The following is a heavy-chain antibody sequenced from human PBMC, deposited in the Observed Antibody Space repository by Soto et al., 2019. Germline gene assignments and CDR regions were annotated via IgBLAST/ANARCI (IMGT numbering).Heavy chain of an antibody. J-gene: IGHJ6*02. CDR2: ISTSGGST. V-gene: IGHV3-23*01. Sequence: EVQLLESGGGLVQPGGSLRLSCAASGFTFSSYAMSWVRQAPGKGLEWVSSISTSGGSTYYADSVKGRFTISRDNSNNTLYLQMNSPRAEDTAVYYCSLSDRYYGMDVWGRGTTVTVSS. CDR3: SLSDRYYGMDV. CDR1: GFTFSSYA.